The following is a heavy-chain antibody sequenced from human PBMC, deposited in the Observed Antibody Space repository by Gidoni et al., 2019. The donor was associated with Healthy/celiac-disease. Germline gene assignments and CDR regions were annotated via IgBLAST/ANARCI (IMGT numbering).Heavy chain of an antibody. V-gene: IGHV2-5*01. CDR3: AHRRHIVVVTAKGAGRGTNWFDP. CDR2: IYWNDDK. D-gene: IGHD2-21*02. Sequence: QITLKESGPTLVKPTQTLTLTCTFSGFSLSTSGVGVGWIRQPPGKALEWLALIYWNDDKRYSPSLKSRLTITKETSKNQVVLTMTNMDPVDTATYYCAHRRHIVVVTAKGAGRGTNWFDPWGQGTLVTVSS. J-gene: IGHJ5*02. CDR1: GFSLSTSGVG.